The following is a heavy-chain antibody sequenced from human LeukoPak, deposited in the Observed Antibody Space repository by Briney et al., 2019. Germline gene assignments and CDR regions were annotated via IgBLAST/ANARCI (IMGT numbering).Heavy chain of an antibody. V-gene: IGHV4-30-2*01. CDR2: IYHSGST. CDR1: GGSISSYS. Sequence: SETLSLTCTVSGGSISSYSWSWIRQPPGKGLEWIGYIYHSGSTYYNPSLKSRVTISVDRSKNQFSLKLSSVTAADTAVYYCAVQNRDGYNFDYFDYWGQGTLVTVSS. D-gene: IGHD5-24*01. J-gene: IGHJ4*02. CDR3: AVQNRDGYNFDYFDY.